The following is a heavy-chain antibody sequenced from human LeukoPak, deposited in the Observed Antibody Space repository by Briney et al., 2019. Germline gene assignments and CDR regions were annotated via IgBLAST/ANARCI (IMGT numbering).Heavy chain of an antibody. Sequence: PSETLSLTCAVYGGSLSGYYWSWIRQPPGKGLEWIGEINHSGSTNYNPSLKSRVTISVDTSKNQFSLKLSSVTAADTAVYYWGGGKKIERGYFVLGGGGTLVTVPS. CDR3: GGGKKIERGYFVL. D-gene: IGHD3-22*01. CDR2: INHSGST. V-gene: IGHV4-34*01. J-gene: IGHJ2*01. CDR1: GGSLSGYY.